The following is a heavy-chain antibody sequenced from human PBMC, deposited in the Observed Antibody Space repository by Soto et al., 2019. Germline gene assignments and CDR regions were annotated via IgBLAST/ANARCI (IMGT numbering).Heavy chain of an antibody. CDR3: ARPFYSSGWYFDY. V-gene: IGHV4-39*01. CDR1: GGSISSSSYY. Sequence: SETLSLTSTVSGGSISSSSYYWGWIRQPPGKGLEWIGSIYYSGSTYYNPSLKSRVTISVDTSKNQFSLKLSSVTAADTAVYYCARPFYSSGWYFDYWGQGTLVTVSS. J-gene: IGHJ4*02. D-gene: IGHD6-19*01. CDR2: IYYSGST.